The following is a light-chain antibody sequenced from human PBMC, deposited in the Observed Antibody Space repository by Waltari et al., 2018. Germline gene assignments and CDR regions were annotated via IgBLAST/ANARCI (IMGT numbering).Light chain of an antibody. CDR3: QHHVRLPTT. J-gene: IGKJ1*01. V-gene: IGKV3-20*01. Sequence: IVLTQSPGTLSLSPVERATLSCRASQSVSTDLAWYQQKPGQGPRLLIYGAYSRAAGLPDRFSGSGYGTEFSLTISRLEPEDFAVYYCQHHVRLPTTFGPGTRVDIK. CDR2: GAY. CDR1: QSVSTD.